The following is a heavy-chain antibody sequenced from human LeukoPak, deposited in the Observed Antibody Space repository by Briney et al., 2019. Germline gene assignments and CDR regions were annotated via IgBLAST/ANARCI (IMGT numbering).Heavy chain of an antibody. CDR2: INPNTGGT. D-gene: IGHD2-15*01. V-gene: IGHV1-2*02. CDR3: ARRMVTATPFDAFDI. J-gene: IGHJ3*02. CDR1: GYTFTGYY. Sequence: ASVKVSCTASGYTFTGYYMHWVRQAPGQGLEWMGWINPNTGGTNYAQKFQGRVTMTRDTSISTAYMELSRLRSDDTAVYYCARRMVTATPFDAFDIWGQGTMVTASS.